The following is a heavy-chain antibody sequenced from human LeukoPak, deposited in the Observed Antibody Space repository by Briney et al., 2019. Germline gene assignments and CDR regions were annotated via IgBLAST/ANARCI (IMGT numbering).Heavy chain of an antibody. CDR3: ARGGPYYYMDV. CDR2: IYHSGST. V-gene: IGHV4-30-2*01. Sequence: SQTLSLTCTVSGSISSGGYYWSWIRQPPGKGLEWIGYIYHSGSTYYNPSLKSRVTISVDRSKNQFSLKLSSVTAADTAVYYCARGGPYYYMDVWGKGTTVTVSS. CDR1: GSISSGGYY. J-gene: IGHJ6*03.